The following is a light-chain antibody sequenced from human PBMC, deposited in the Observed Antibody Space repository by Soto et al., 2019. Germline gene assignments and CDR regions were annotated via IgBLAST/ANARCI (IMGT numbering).Light chain of an antibody. CDR2: DAS. V-gene: IGKV3-11*01. Sequence: VLTRSPATLSLSPGDGGMLSGRASRLVSSYLAWYQQKVGQAPRPLIYDASNRAAGTPGRFSGSGSGTDFTLTISSLEPGDFAVYYCQQRDNWPWTFGQGTKVDIK. CDR3: QQRDNWPWT. CDR1: RLVSSY. J-gene: IGKJ1*01.